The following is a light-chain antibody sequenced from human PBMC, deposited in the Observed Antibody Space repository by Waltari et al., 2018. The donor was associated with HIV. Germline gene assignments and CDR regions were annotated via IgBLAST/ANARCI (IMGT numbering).Light chain of an antibody. CDR1: QSVSSSY. Sequence: EIVLTQSPGTLSLSPGERATLSCRASQSVSSSYLGWYQQKPGQAPRLPDRFSGSGSGTDFTLTISRLEPEDFAVYYCQLYGSSPLFTFGPGTKVDI. V-gene: IGKV3-20*01. CDR3: QLYGSSPLFT. J-gene: IGKJ3*01.